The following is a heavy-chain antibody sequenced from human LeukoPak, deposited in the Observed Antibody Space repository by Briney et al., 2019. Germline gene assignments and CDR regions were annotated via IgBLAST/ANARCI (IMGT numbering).Heavy chain of an antibody. D-gene: IGHD3-10*01. Sequence: PSETLSLTCTVSDDSIRNYYWTWVRQPPGKGLEWIGFMHHSTSTKQNPSLKSRVTISVDTSKSQFPLKLSSVTAADTAVYYCAREVFTGSGAAFDIWGQGTVVTVSS. J-gene: IGHJ3*02. V-gene: IGHV4-59*01. CDR3: AREVFTGSGAAFDI. CDR1: DDSIRNYY. CDR2: MHHSTST.